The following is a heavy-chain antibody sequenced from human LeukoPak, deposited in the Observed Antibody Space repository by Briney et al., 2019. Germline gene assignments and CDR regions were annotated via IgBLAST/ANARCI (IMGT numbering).Heavy chain of an antibody. Sequence: ASVNVSCKSSGYTFTGYYMHWVRQAPGQGLEWMGWINPNSGGTNYAQKFQGRVTMTRDTSISTAYMALSRLRSDDTDLSNCERDLGSAPSVAGRGAVAFDIWGQGTMVTVSS. D-gene: IGHD6-19*01. CDR2: INPNSGGT. CDR3: ERDLGSAPSVAGRGAVAFDI. CDR1: GYTFTGYY. J-gene: IGHJ3*02. V-gene: IGHV1-2*02.